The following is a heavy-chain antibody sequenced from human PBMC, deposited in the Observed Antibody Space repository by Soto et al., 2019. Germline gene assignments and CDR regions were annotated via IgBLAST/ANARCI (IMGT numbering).Heavy chain of an antibody. CDR3: ARQEGGSYFDF. CDR2: ISSDGRDE. Sequence: QPGGSLRLSCVASGFTFSDYGMHWVRQTPGEGLQWVAVISSDGRDEHYADSVRGRFIVSRDNSKNTVYLQMSSLRPEDTAVYSCARQEGGSYFDFWGRGTLVTVSS. J-gene: IGHJ4*01. V-gene: IGHV3-30*03. CDR1: GFTFSDYG. D-gene: IGHD1-26*01.